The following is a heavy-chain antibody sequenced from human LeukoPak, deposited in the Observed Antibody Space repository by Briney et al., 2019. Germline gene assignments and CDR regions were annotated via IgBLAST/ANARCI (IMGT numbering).Heavy chain of an antibody. CDR2: IYYSGST. Sequence: SETLSLTCTVSGGSISSHYWSWIRQPPGKGLEWIGYIYYSGSTNYNPSLKSRVTISVDTSKNQFSLKLSSVTAADTAVYYCARGLSTRYFDLWGRGTLVTVSS. J-gene: IGHJ2*01. CDR3: ARGLSTRYFDL. V-gene: IGHV4-59*11. CDR1: GGSISSHY. D-gene: IGHD2-2*01.